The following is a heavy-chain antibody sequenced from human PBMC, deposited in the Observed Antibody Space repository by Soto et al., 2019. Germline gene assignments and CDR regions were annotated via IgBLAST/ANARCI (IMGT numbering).Heavy chain of an antibody. CDR1: GGTFSSYA. CDR2: IIPILGIA. Sequence: ASVKVSCKASGGTFSSYAISWVRQAPGQGLEWMGRIIPILGIANYAQKFQGRVTITADKSTSTAYMELSSLRSEDTAVYYCARSGPQCSGGSCYSQNWFDPWGQGTLVTVSS. J-gene: IGHJ5*02. D-gene: IGHD2-15*01. V-gene: IGHV1-69*04. CDR3: ARSGPQCSGGSCYSQNWFDP.